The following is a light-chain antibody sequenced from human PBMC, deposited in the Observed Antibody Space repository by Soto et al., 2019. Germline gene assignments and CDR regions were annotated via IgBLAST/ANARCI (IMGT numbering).Light chain of an antibody. CDR1: QGISSW. CDR3: QQANSFPLT. CDR2: AAS. V-gene: IGKV1-12*01. Sequence: DIQMTQSPSSVSESVGDRVTITCRASQGISSWLAWYQRKPGKAPNLLIYAASSLQSGVPSRFSGSGSGTEFTLTISSLQPEDFATYYCQQANSFPLTFGGVTKVEIK. J-gene: IGKJ4*01.